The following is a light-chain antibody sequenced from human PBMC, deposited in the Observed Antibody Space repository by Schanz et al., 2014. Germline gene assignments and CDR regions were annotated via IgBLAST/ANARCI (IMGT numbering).Light chain of an antibody. J-gene: IGLJ1*01. CDR3: AAWDDSLNAYV. Sequence: QSVLTQPPSASGTPGQRVTISCSGSSSNIGSETVHWYQQLPGTAPKLLMYNNNQRPSGVPDRLSGSKSGTSASLAISDLQSEDEADYYCAAWDDSLNAYVFGTGTQLTVL. CDR1: SSNIGSET. V-gene: IGLV1-44*01. CDR2: NNN.